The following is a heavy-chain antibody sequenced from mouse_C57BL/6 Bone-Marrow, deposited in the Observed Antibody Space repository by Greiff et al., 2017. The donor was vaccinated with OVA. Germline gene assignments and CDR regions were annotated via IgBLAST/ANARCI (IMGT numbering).Heavy chain of an antibody. D-gene: IGHD1-1*02. CDR3: TTLYGYYFDY. J-gene: IGHJ2*01. V-gene: IGHV14-4*01. CDR1: GFNIKDDY. CDR2: IDPENGDT. Sequence: VQLKESGAELVRPGASVKLSCTASGFNIKDDYMHWVKQRPGQGLEWIGWIDPENGDTEYASKFQGKATITADTSSNTAYLQLSSLTSEDTAVYYCTTLYGYYFDYWGQGTTLTVSS.